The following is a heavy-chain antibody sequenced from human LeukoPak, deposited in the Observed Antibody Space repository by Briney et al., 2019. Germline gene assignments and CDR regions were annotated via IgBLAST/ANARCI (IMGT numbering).Heavy chain of an antibody. V-gene: IGHV3-21*04. J-gene: IGHJ3*02. CDR2: ISSGSSAI. CDR1: GFTFTTYS. D-gene: IGHD3-22*01. Sequence: TGGSLRLSCEASGFTFTTYSMTWVRQAPGKGLEWVSIISSGSSAIFSADALKGRFTISRDDAKNLLYLDMNSLRAEDTAVYYCARCTYYYDSSVTSAFDIWGQGTMVTVSS. CDR3: ARCTYYYDSSVTSAFDI.